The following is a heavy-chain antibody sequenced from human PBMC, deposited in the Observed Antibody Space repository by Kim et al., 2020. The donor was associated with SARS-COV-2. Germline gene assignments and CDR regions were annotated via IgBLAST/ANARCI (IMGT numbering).Heavy chain of an antibody. CDR1: GGSVSSGSYY. CDR2: IYYSGST. J-gene: IGHJ6*02. Sequence: SETLSLTCTVSGGSVSSGSYYWSWIRQPPGKGLEWIGYIYYSGSTNYNPSLKSRVTISVDTSKNQFSLKLSSVTAADTAVYYCARGDYGDPATMDVWGQGTTVTVSS. D-gene: IGHD4-17*01. V-gene: IGHV4-61*01. CDR3: ARGDYGDPATMDV.